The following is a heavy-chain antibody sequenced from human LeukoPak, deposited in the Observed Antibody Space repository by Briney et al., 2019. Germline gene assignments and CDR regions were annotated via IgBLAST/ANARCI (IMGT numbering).Heavy chain of an antibody. J-gene: IGHJ4*02. V-gene: IGHV3-53*01. CDR2: IYSGGNT. CDR1: GFTVSSNS. D-gene: IGHD2-8*01. CDR3: ARALIGYYFDY. Sequence: GGSLRLSCTVSGFTVSSNSWSWVRQAPGKGLEWVSFIYSGGNTHYSDSVTGRFTISRDNSKNTLYLQMNSLRAEDTAVYYCARALIGYYFDYWGQGTLVTVSS.